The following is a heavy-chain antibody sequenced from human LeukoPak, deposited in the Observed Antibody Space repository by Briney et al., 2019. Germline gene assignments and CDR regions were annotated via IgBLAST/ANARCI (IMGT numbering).Heavy chain of an antibody. CDR1: GYSFTSYW. V-gene: IGHV5-51*01. Sequence: GESLKISCKGSGYSFTSYWIGWVRQMPGKGLEWMGIIYPGDSDTRYRPSFQGQVTISADKSISTAYLQWSSLKASDTAMYYCARHGSGSYYNVWYWFDPWGQGTLATVSS. D-gene: IGHD3-10*01. J-gene: IGHJ5*02. CDR2: IYPGDSDT. CDR3: ARHGSGSYYNVWYWFDP.